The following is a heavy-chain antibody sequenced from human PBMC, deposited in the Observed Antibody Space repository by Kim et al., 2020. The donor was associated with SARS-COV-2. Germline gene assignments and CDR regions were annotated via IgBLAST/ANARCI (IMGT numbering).Heavy chain of an antibody. D-gene: IGHD6-19*01. CDR3: ARHGWQWLAYYFDY. J-gene: IGHJ4*02. V-gene: IGHV4-39*01. Sequence: NSSLKSRVTISVGTSKNQFSLKLTSVTAADTAVYYCARHGWQWLAYYFDYWGQGTLVTVSS.